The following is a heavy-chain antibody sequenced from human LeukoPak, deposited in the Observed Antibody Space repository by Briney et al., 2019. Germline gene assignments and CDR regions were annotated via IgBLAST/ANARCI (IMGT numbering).Heavy chain of an antibody. V-gene: IGHV3-21*01. CDR1: GFTFSSYS. Sequence: PGRSLRLSCAASGFTFSSYSMNWVRQAPGKGLEWVSSISSSSSYIYYADSVKGRFTISRDNAKNSLYLQMNSLRAEDTAVYYCARWPLRIDSSGYYSRYWYFDLWGRGTLVTVSS. D-gene: IGHD3-22*01. CDR2: ISSSSSYI. J-gene: IGHJ2*01. CDR3: ARWPLRIDSSGYYSRYWYFDL.